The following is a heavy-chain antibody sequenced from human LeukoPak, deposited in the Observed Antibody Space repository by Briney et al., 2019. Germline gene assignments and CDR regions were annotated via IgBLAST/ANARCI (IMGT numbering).Heavy chain of an antibody. D-gene: IGHD6-19*01. CDR2: IYHSGST. J-gene: IGHJ3*02. CDR1: GYSISSGYY. V-gene: IGHV4-38-2*02. CDR3: ARARGIAVAGTRDAFDI. Sequence: PSETLSLTCTVSGYSISSGYYWGWIRQPPGKGLEWIGSIYHSGSTYYNPSLKSRVTISVDTSKNQFSLKLSSVTAADTAVYYCARARGIAVAGTRDAFDIWGQGTMVTVSS.